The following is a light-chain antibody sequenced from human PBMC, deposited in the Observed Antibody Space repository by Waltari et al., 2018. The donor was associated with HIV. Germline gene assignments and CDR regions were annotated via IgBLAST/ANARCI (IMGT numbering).Light chain of an antibody. CDR2: EVS. J-gene: IGLJ3*02. CDR1: SSDGGSYTL. CDR3: CSYAGSSTL. V-gene: IGLV2-23*02. Sequence: QSALTQPASVSGSPGQSITISCTGTSSDGGSYTLFSWYQQHPGKAPKLMIYEVSKRPSGVSNRFSGSKSGNTASLTISGLQAEDEADYYCCSYAGSSTLFGGGTKLTVL.